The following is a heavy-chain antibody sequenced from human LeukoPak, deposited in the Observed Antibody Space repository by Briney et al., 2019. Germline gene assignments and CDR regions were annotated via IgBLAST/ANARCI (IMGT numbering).Heavy chain of an antibody. D-gene: IGHD3-3*02. CDR2: IDHNGGT. Sequence: SETLSLTCTVSGGSISSSSYYWGWIRQTPGKGLQWLGEIDHNGGTNYNPSLQSRITISLDTSKNQFSLNLTSVTAADTAIYYCARASAFLEWFSNWLDPWGQGTLVTVSS. V-gene: IGHV4-39*07. CDR3: ARASAFLEWFSNWLDP. J-gene: IGHJ5*02. CDR1: GGSISSSSYY.